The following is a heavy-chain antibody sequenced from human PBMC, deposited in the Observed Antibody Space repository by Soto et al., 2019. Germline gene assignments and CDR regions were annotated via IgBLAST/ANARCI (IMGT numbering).Heavy chain of an antibody. CDR3: TKGATIPFDS. V-gene: IGHV5-51*01. D-gene: IGHD3-10*01. CDR1: GYRFSSSW. Sequence: LGEALKISCQGTGYRFSSSWIGWVRQKPGKGLEWLGNVYPSDSDVRYSPAFEGQVTISADNSINTAYLQLLNLKASDTAIYYCTKGATIPFDSWGQGTRDTVSS. CDR2: VYPSDSDV. J-gene: IGHJ4*02.